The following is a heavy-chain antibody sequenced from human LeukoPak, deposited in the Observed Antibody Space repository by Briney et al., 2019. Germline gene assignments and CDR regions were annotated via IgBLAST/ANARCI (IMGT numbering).Heavy chain of an antibody. CDR1: GFTVSTNY. J-gene: IGHJ3*02. CDR3: ARVFQEGAFDI. V-gene: IGHV3-53*01. CDR2: IYSGGST. Sequence: GGSLRLSCAAPGFTVSTNYMSWVRQAPGKGLEWVSVIYSGGSTYYADSVKGRFTISRDNSKNTLYLQMNSLRADDTAVYYCARVFQEGAFDIWGQGTMVTVSS.